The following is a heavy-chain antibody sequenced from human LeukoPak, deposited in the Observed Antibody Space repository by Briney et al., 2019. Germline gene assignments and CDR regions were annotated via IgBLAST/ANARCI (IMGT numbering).Heavy chain of an antibody. D-gene: IGHD3-22*01. CDR1: GGSISSGSYY. J-gene: IGHJ4*02. V-gene: IGHV4-61*02. CDR3: ARRSRYGLFRPFKGFDY. Sequence: PSQTLSLTCTVSGGSISSGSYYWSWIRQPAGKGLEWIGRIYTSGSTNYNPSLKGRVTISVDTSKNQFSLKLSSVTAADTAVYYCARRSRYGLFRPFKGFDYWGQGTLVTVSS. CDR2: IYTSGST.